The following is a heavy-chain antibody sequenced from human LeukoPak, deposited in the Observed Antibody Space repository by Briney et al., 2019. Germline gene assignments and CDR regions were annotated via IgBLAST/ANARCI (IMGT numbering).Heavy chain of an antibody. J-gene: IGHJ6*02. CDR2: IPYEGGNK. Sequence: GGSLRLSCAASGFTFSSYAMHWVRQAPAKGLGWVAVIPYEGGNKYHADSVKGRFTISRDNSKNTLYLQMNSLRAEDTAVYYCACRRRAAYDILTGYYGMDVWGQGTTVTVSS. D-gene: IGHD3-9*01. CDR1: GFTFSSYA. V-gene: IGHV3-30*04. CDR3: ACRRRAAYDILTGYYGMDV.